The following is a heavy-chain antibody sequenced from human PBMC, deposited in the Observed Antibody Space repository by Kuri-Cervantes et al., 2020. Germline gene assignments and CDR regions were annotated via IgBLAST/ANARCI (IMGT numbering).Heavy chain of an antibody. CDR2: ISYDGSNK. CDR1: GFTFSSYA. D-gene: IGHD2-2*01. Sequence: GGSLRLSCAASGFTFSSYAMHWVRQAPGKGLEWVAVISYDGSNKYYADSVKGRFTISRDNSKNTLYLQMNSLRAEDPAVYYCARVMWGYKTQLPTGAFDIWGQGTMVTVSS. V-gene: IGHV3-30-3*01. J-gene: IGHJ3*02. CDR3: ARVMWGYKTQLPTGAFDI.